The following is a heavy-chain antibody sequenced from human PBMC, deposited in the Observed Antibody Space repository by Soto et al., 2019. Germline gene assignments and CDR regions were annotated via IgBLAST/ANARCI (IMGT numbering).Heavy chain of an antibody. D-gene: IGHD3-22*01. J-gene: IGHJ4*02. CDR3: AKDLKDSSGYLADY. CDR2: ISGSGGST. V-gene: IGHV3-23*01. Sequence: HPGGSLRLSCAASGFTFSSYAMHWVRQAPGKGLEWVSAISGSGGSTYYADSVKGRFTISRDNSKNTLYLQMNSLRAEDTAVYYCAKDLKDSSGYLADYWGQGTLVTVSS. CDR1: GFTFSSYA.